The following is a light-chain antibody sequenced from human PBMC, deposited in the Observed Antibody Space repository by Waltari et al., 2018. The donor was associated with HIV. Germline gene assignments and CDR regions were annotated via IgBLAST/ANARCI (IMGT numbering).Light chain of an antibody. CDR3: TSYTGSTNLL. CDR1: ISDVDGFAS. J-gene: IGLJ2*01. V-gene: IGLV2-8*01. CDR2: EFT. Sequence: QSALTQPPSASGSPGQSVPIPCTGPISDVDGFASVSWYQHHPGKAPKLIIYEFTKRPSGVPDRFSGSKSDYTASLTVSGLQAEDEADYYCTSYTGSTNLLFGGGTKLTVL.